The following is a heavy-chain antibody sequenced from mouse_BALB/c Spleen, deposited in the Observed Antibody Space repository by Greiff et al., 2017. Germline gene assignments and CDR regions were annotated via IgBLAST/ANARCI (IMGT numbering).Heavy chain of an antibody. Sequence: VQLQQSGAELVKPGASVKLSCTASGFNITDTYMHWVKQRPEQGLEWIGRIDPANGNTKYDPKFQGKATITADTSSNTAYLQLSSLTSEDTAVYYCARAAVVDLDYWGQGTTLTVSS. D-gene: IGHD1-1*01. V-gene: IGHV14-3*02. CDR2: IDPANGNT. CDR3: ARAAVVDLDY. J-gene: IGHJ2*01. CDR1: GFNITDTY.